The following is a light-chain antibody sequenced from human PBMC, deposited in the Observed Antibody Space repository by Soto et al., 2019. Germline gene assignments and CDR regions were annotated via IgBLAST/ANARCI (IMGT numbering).Light chain of an antibody. Sequence: QSVLTQPRSVSGSPGQSVTISCTGTSSDVGAHDHVSWYQQHPGKAPKLMLYDVNKRPSGVTDRFSGSKSGSTASLTISGLQPEDEADYHCCSCAVSDNWVFGGGTKLTVL. CDR1: SSDVGAHDH. CDR2: DVN. CDR3: CSCAVSDNWV. J-gene: IGLJ3*02. V-gene: IGLV2-11*01.